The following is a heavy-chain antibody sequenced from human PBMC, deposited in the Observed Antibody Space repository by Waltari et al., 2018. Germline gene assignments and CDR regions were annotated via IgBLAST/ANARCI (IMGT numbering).Heavy chain of an antibody. V-gene: IGHV3-33*01. D-gene: IGHD1-26*01. Sequence: QVQLVESGGGVVQPGRSLRLSCAASGFTFSSYGMHWVRQAPGKGLEWVAVIWYDGSNKNYAESVKGRFTISRDDSKNTLYLQMNSLRAEDTAVYYCARDSYSGTNWFDPWGQGTLVTVSS. J-gene: IGHJ5*02. CDR1: GFTFSSYG. CDR2: IWYDGSNK. CDR3: ARDSYSGTNWFDP.